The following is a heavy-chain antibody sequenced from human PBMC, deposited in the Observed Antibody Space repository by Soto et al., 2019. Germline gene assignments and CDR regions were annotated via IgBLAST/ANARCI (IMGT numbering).Heavy chain of an antibody. D-gene: IGHD5-18*01. Sequence: GASVKVSCKASGYTFTIYDINWVRQATGQGPEWMGWMNPNSGNTGYAQKFQGRVTMTRNTSISTAYMELSSLRSEDTAVYYCARGPDTAMVRIYYYYMDVWGKGTTVTVSS. J-gene: IGHJ6*03. CDR3: ARGPDTAMVRIYYYYMDV. CDR2: MNPNSGNT. CDR1: GYTFTIYD. V-gene: IGHV1-8*01.